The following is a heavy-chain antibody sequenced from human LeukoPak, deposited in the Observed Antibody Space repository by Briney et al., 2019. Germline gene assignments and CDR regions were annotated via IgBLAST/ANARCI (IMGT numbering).Heavy chain of an antibody. D-gene: IGHD2-15*01. V-gene: IGHV4-39*01. CDR2: IYYRQRT. Sequence: SETLSLTCAVPGDSISSSSYYWGWIRQPPGKWLELNASIYYRQRTYYNPSLTSRVPISVDTSKTQFSLKLSSVTAADTAVYYCARHGSVAATPTWFDPWGQGTLVTVSS. CDR3: ARHGSVAATPTWFDP. CDR1: GDSISSSSYY. J-gene: IGHJ5*02.